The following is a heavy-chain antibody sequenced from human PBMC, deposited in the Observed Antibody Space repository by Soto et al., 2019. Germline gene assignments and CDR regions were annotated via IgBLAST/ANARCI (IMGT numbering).Heavy chain of an antibody. CDR3: AKDIAVRGVIIDPYYYYGMDV. D-gene: IGHD3-10*01. Sequence: SLRLSCAASGFTFSSYGMHWVRQAPGKGLEWVAVISYDGSNKYYADSVKGRFTISRDNSKNTLYLQMNSLRAEDTAVYYCAKDIAVRGVIIDPYYYYGMDVWGQGTTVTVSS. J-gene: IGHJ6*01. CDR1: GFTFSSYG. CDR2: ISYDGSNK. V-gene: IGHV3-30*18.